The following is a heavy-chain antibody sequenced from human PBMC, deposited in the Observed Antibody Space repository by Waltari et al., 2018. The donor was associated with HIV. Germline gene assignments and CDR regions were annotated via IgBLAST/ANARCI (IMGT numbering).Heavy chain of an antibody. CDR3: ARASQWLEGVFDY. J-gene: IGHJ4*02. CDR2: IFPGDSET. V-gene: IGHV5-51*01. Sequence: EVQLVQSGAEVKKPGESLKISCKGSGYSFTSYWIGWVRQMPGKGLEWMGIIFPGDSETRYNPSFQGQITSSTDKSISTAYLQWSSLKASDTAMYYCARASQWLEGVFDYWGQGTLVTVSS. D-gene: IGHD6-19*01. CDR1: GYSFTSYW.